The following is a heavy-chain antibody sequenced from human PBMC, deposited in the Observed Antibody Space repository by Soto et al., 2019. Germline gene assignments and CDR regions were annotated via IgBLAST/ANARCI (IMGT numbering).Heavy chain of an antibody. CDR1: GFSVTNNY. D-gene: IGHD3-16*02. CDR3: ARGRGRTGYLGREHYFDY. V-gene: IGHV3-66*01. CDR2: IDIGGNT. J-gene: IGHJ4*02. Sequence: EVQVVESGGGLVQPGGSLRLSCAASGFSVTNNYMNWVRQAPGKGLEWVSIIDIGGNTYYADSVKDRFTISRDNSRNTLYLHMDSLGAEDTAVYYCARGRGRTGYLGREHYFDYWGQGTLVTVSP.